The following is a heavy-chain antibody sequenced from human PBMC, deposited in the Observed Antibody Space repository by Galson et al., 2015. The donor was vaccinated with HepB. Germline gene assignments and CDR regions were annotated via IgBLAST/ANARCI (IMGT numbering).Heavy chain of an antibody. D-gene: IGHD1-26*01. CDR1: GFTFSSYS. J-gene: IGHJ3*01. V-gene: IGHV3-23*01. CDR2: ISGSGATT. Sequence: SLRLSCAASGFTFSSYSMSWVRQAPGKGLEWVSVISGSGATTYYADSVKGRFTISRDNSKNTLYLQMNSLRAADTAIYYCAKKILVGGTGAFDVWGQGTMVTVSS. CDR3: AKKILVGGTGAFDV.